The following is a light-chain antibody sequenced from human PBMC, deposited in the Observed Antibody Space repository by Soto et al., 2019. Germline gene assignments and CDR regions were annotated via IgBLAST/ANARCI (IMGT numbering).Light chain of an antibody. CDR2: DAS. CDR3: LQRSNWPVMYT. J-gene: IGKJ2*01. Sequence: EIVLTQSPATLSLSPGERATLSCRASQSVSSYLAWYQQKPGQAPRLLIYDASNRATGIPARFSGSGSGTDSTLSISSLVPEDFALYYCLQRSNWPVMYTFVQGTTLEIK. V-gene: IGKV3-11*01. CDR1: QSVSSY.